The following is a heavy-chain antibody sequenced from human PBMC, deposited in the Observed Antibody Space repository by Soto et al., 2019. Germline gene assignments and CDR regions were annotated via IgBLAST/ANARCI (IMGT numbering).Heavy chain of an antibody. Sequence: PSETLSLTCTVSGGSISSGGYYWSWIRQHPGKGLEWIGYIYYSGSTYYNPSLKSRVTISVDTSKNQFSLKLSSVTAADTAVYYCARAWHRGQRTYYYDSSGYYYEFDYWGQGTLVTVSS. J-gene: IGHJ4*02. D-gene: IGHD3-22*01. V-gene: IGHV4-31*03. CDR3: ARAWHRGQRTYYYDSSGYYYEFDY. CDR2: IYYSGST. CDR1: GGSISSGGYY.